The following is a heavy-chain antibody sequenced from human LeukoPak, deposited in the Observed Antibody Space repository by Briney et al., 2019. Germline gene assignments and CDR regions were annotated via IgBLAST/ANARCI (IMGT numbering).Heavy chain of an antibody. V-gene: IGHV4-59*08. CDR2: IYHSGST. J-gene: IGHJ6*03. Sequence: PSETLSLTCTVSGGSISSYYWSWIRQPPGKGLEWIGYIYHSGSTNYNPSLKSRVTISVDTSKNQLSLKLSSVTAADTAVYYCARHHTIQDYDFWSGLGRYYYMGVWGKGTTVTVSS. CDR1: GGSISSYY. D-gene: IGHD3-3*01. CDR3: ARHHTIQDYDFWSGLGRYYYMGV.